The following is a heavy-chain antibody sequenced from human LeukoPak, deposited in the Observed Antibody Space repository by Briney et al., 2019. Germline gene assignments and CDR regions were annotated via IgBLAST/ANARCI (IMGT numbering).Heavy chain of an antibody. J-gene: IGHJ5*02. CDR3: ARDLSTAATWDLPMSGDNWFDP. D-gene: IGHD2-15*01. CDR1: GDSISNSNW. Sequence: SGTLSLTCAVSGDSISNSNWWSWVRQPPGKGLEWIGEIYHSGSTNYNPSLKSRVTMSVDTSKNQFSLKLSSVTAADTAVYYCARDLSTAATWDLPMSGDNWFDPWGQGTLVTVSS. CDR2: IYHSGST. V-gene: IGHV4-4*02.